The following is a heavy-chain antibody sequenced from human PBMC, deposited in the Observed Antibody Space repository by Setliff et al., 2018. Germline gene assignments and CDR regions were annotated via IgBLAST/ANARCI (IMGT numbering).Heavy chain of an antibody. CDR2: INPHGSEK. Sequence: GGSLRLSCAASGFTFSTHWMQWVRQVPGKGLEWLASINPHGSEKYYADSVKGRFTISRDNAKNSLSLQMNNLRTEDTAVYYCFGAGTCSYWGQETLVTVSS. V-gene: IGHV3-7*01. CDR3: FGAGTCSY. D-gene: IGHD3-10*01. CDR1: GFTFSTHW. J-gene: IGHJ4*02.